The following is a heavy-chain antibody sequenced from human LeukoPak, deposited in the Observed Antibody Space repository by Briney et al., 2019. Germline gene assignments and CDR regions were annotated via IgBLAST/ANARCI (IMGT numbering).Heavy chain of an antibody. CDR1: GYTFTGYY. CDR3: ARVVVVPAAIFGRYGMDV. Sequence: ASVKVSCKASGYTFTGYYMHWVRQAPGQGLEWMGWINPNSGGTNYAQKFQGRVTMTRDTSISTAYMELSRLRSDDTAVYYCARVVVVPAAIFGRYGMDVWGQGTTVTVSS. V-gene: IGHV1-2*02. D-gene: IGHD2-2*01. J-gene: IGHJ6*02. CDR2: INPNSGGT.